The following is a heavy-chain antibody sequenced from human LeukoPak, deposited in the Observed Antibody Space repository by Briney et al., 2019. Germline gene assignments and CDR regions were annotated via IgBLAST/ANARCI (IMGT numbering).Heavy chain of an antibody. V-gene: IGHV3-48*01. CDR2: ISSSSTI. CDR3: AGGLDY. CDR1: GFTFSSYS. J-gene: IGHJ4*02. Sequence: PGGSLRLSCAASGFTFSSYSMNWVRQAPGKGLEWVSYISSSSTIYYADSVKGRFTISRDNAKNSLYLQMNSLRAEDTAGYYCAGGLDYWGQGTLVTVSS. D-gene: IGHD3-10*01.